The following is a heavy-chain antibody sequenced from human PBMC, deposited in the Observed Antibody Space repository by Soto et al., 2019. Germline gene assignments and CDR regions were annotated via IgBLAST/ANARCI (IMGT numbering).Heavy chain of an antibody. J-gene: IGHJ3*01. D-gene: IGHD6-13*01. CDR1: GYSFTDHL. V-gene: IGHV5-51*01. CDR3: AIHRYINNWLFAFDV. CDR2: IDHGDSDT. Sequence: GEALKISCQGSGYSFTDHLNGLVRPMPGKGLEWVRIIDHGDSDTRYSPYFQGQITASVDKSINTAYLQWSSLKASDTAMYYCAIHRYINNWLFAFDVWGQGTMVTVSS.